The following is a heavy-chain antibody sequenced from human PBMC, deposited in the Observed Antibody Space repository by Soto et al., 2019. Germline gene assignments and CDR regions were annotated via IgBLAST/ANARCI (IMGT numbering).Heavy chain of an antibody. CDR1: GFTFTSYG. CDR3: ARGRYFYDCSDFYLDN. CDR2: IWFDGSNK. Sequence: LRLSWAASGFTFTSYGMHWVRQAPGKGLEWVAAIWFDGSNKYYADSVKVRFTISRDNSKNTLYLQMNSLRAEDTDVYYCARGRYFYDCSDFYLDNWGQGTMVTVSS. J-gene: IGHJ4*02. D-gene: IGHD3-22*01. V-gene: IGHV3-33*01.